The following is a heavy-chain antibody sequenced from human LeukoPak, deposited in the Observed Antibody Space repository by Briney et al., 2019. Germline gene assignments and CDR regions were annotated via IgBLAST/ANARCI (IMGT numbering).Heavy chain of an antibody. CDR3: AREATTHYYYYGMDV. Sequence: SVKVSCKASGGTFSSYAISWVRQAPGHGLEWMGRIIPIFGIANYAPKFQGRVTITTDKSTSTAYMELSSLRSEDTAVYYCAREATTHYYYYGMDVWGQGTTVTVSS. CDR2: IIPIFGIA. CDR1: GGTFSSYA. V-gene: IGHV1-69*04. J-gene: IGHJ6*02. D-gene: IGHD1-1*01.